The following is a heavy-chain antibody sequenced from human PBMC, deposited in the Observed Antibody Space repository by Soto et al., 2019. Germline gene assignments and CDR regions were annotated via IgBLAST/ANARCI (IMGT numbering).Heavy chain of an antibody. D-gene: IGHD1-26*01. CDR2: IRGSGGNP. Sequence: EVQVLDSGGGLVQPGGSLRLSCEASGFTFSTYPMSWVRQAPGKGLEWVSIIRGSGGNPDYADSVKGRFTMSRENSKNTVYLQMSRLRAEDTAVYYCAKVPLKYSGSYFDYWGQGTLVTVSS. V-gene: IGHV3-23*01. J-gene: IGHJ4*02. CDR3: AKVPLKYSGSYFDY. CDR1: GFTFSTYP.